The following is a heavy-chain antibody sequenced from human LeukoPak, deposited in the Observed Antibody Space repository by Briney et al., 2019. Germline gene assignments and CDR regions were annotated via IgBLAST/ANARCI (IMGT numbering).Heavy chain of an antibody. D-gene: IGHD3-10*01. CDR1: GYSINSGYY. CDR2: IYYSGST. J-gene: IGHJ4*02. CDR3: ARVNSRGPPDY. Sequence: SETLSLTCTVSGYSINSGYYWGWIRQPPGKGLEWIGSIYYSGSTYYNPSLKSRVTISVDTSKNQFSLKLSSVTAADTAVYYCARVNSRGPPDYWGQGTLVTVSS. V-gene: IGHV4-38-2*02.